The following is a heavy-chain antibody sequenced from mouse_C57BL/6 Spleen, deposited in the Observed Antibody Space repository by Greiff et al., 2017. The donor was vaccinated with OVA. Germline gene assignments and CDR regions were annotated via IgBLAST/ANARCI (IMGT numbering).Heavy chain of an antibody. CDR1: GYTFTSYW. CDR3: ARRGYDYGGGFDY. J-gene: IGHJ2*01. D-gene: IGHD2-4*01. CDR2: IYPGSGST. Sequence: QVQLKQPGAELVKPGASVKMSCKASGYTFTSYWITWVKQRPGQGLEWIGDIYPGSGSTNYNEKFKSKATLTVDTSSSTAYMQLSSLTSEDSAVYYCARRGYDYGGGFDYWGQGTTLTVSS. V-gene: IGHV1-55*01.